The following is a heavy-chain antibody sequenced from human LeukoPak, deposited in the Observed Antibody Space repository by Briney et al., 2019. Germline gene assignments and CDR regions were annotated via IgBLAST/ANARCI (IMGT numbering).Heavy chain of an antibody. Sequence: SETLSLTCTVSGGSISSSSYYWGWIRQPPGKGLEWIGSIYYSGGTYYNPSLKSRVTLSVDTSKNQFSLKLSSVTAADTAVYDCARRDLSSSWYQDYWGQGTLVTVSS. D-gene: IGHD6-13*01. J-gene: IGHJ4*02. CDR1: GGSISSSSYY. V-gene: IGHV4-39*01. CDR3: ARRDLSSSWYQDY. CDR2: IYYSGGT.